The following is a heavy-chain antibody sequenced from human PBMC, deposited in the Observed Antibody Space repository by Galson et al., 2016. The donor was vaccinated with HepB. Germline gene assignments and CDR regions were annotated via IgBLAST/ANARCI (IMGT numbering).Heavy chain of an antibody. J-gene: IGHJ4*02. CDR2: IYYSGST. V-gene: IGHV4-59*01. Sequence: SETLSLTCTVSGGSISSYYWSWIRQPPGKGLEWIGYIYYSGSTNYNPSLKSRVTISVDTSKNQFSLKLSSVTAADTAVYYCAREGRWGSSWLLYWGQGTLVTVSS. CDR3: AREGRWGSSWLLY. CDR1: GGSISSYY. D-gene: IGHD6-13*01.